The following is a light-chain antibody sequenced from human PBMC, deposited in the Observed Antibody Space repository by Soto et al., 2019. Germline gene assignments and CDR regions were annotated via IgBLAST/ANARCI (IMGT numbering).Light chain of an antibody. CDR2: EVT. CDR3: YSYATHSTFVV. J-gene: IGLJ2*01. CDR1: SNDIKNYNL. Sequence: QSALTQPASVSGSPGQSITISCTGTSNDIKNYNLVSWYQHHPGKAPKLVIYEVTKRPSGVSNRFSGSKSGTTASLTISGLQAEDEGDYYCYSYATHSTFVVFGGGTQLTVL. V-gene: IGLV2-23*02.